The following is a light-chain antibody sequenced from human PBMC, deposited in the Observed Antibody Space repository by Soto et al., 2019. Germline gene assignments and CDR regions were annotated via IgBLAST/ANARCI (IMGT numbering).Light chain of an antibody. Sequence: DIQMTQSPSSLSSSVGDRVTITCQASQDIRNYLNWYQQKPGKAPKLLIYDASNLETGVPSRFSGGGSGTHFTFTVSSLQPEDIVTYFCQQYDNVPLFGGGTKVEIK. J-gene: IGKJ4*01. CDR1: QDIRNY. CDR2: DAS. V-gene: IGKV1-33*01. CDR3: QQYDNVPL.